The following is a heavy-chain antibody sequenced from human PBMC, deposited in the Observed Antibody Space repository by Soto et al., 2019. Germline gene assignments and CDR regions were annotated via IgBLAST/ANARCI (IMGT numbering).Heavy chain of an antibody. J-gene: IGHJ6*03. CDR2: TYYRTRWYY. V-gene: IGHV6-1*01. Sequence: PSQTLSLTCVSSGDSVSSNSAAWNWIRQSPSRGLEWLGRTYYRTRWYYDYAVSVRSRITVNPDTSKNQFSLQLTSVTPEDTAVYYCAGTTSHYWYYMDVWGKGTTVTVSS. CDR1: GDSVSSNSAA. CDR3: AGTTSHYWYYMDV. D-gene: IGHD1-7*01.